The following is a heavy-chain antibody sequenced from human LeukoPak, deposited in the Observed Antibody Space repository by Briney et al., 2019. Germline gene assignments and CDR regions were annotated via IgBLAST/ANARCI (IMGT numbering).Heavy chain of an antibody. CDR3: ARYNWNYDSTPLSEFDY. CDR1: GYTFTSYG. V-gene: IGHV1-18*01. J-gene: IGHJ4*02. Sequence: ASVKVSCKASGYTFTSYGISWVRQAPGQGLEWIGWISAYNGNTNYAQKLQGRVTMTTDTSTSTAYMELKNLKADDTAVYYCARYNWNYDSTPLSEFDYWGQGTLVTVSS. CDR2: ISAYNGNT. D-gene: IGHD1-7*01.